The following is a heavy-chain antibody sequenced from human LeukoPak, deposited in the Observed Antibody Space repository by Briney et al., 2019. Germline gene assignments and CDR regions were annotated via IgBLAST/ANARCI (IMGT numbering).Heavy chain of an antibody. Sequence: ASVKVSCQASGYTFPRYYMHWVRQAPGHGLEGMGIINPSGGSTSYAQKCQGRVTMTRDMSTSTVYMELSSLRSEDTAVYYCARGPIGTYYDILTGYSPVDYWGQGTLVTVSS. J-gene: IGHJ4*02. V-gene: IGHV1-46*01. D-gene: IGHD3-9*01. CDR2: INPSGGST. CDR1: GYTFPRYY. CDR3: ARGPIGTYYDILTGYSPVDY.